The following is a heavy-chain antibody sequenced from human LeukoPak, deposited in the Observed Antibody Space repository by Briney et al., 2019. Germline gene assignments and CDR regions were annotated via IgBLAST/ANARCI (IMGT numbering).Heavy chain of an antibody. CDR2: ISGSGGST. J-gene: IGHJ4*02. D-gene: IGHD4-23*01. Sequence: PGGSLRLSCAASGFTFSSYAMSWVRQAPGKGLEWVSAISGSGGSTYYADSVKGRFTISRDNSKNTLYLQLNSLRAEDAALYYCAKDDYGGNSYYFDYWGQGTLVTVSS. V-gene: IGHV3-23*01. CDR3: AKDDYGGNSYYFDY. CDR1: GFTFSSYA.